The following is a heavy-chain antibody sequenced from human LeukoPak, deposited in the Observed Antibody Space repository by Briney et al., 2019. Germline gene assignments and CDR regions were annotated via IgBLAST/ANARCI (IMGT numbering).Heavy chain of an antibody. Sequence: GGSLRLSCAASGFTVSSNYMSWVRQAPGKGLEWVSVIYSGSSTYYADSVKGRFTISRDNSKNTLYLQMNSLRAEDTAVYYCARAAICGVVIPLGGYYFDYWGQGTLVTVSS. CDR3: ARAAICGVVIPLGGYYFDY. CDR1: GFTVSSNY. D-gene: IGHD3-3*01. CDR2: IYSGSST. J-gene: IGHJ4*02. V-gene: IGHV3-53*01.